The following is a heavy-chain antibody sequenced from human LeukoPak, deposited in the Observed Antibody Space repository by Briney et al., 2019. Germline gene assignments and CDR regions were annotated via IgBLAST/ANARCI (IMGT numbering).Heavy chain of an antibody. CDR3: ARVTAYDGIGYYKYYFDY. Sequence: PSETLSLTCTVSGGSISSSSYYWGWIRQPPGKGLEWIGSIYYSGSTYYNPSLKSRVTISVDTSKNQFSLKLSSVTAADTAVYYCARVTAYDGIGYYKYYFDYWGQGTLVTVSS. V-gene: IGHV4-39*01. J-gene: IGHJ4*02. CDR2: IYYSGST. D-gene: IGHD3-22*01. CDR1: GGSISSSSYY.